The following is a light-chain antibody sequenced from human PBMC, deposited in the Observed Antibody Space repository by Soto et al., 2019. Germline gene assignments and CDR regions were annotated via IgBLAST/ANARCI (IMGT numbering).Light chain of an antibody. CDR2: DAS. CDR1: QSLRSS. Sequence: IVFTQSRATLSLSPGERARLSCRASQSLRSSLAWYQQKPGQAPRLLIYDASTRATGIPARFSGSGSGTDFTLTISGLQSEDFAVYYCQQYDNWPQTFGQGTKVDI. J-gene: IGKJ1*01. V-gene: IGKV3-15*01. CDR3: QQYDNWPQT.